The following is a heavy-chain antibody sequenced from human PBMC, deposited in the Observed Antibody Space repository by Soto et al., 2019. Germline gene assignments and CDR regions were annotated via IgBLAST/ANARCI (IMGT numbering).Heavy chain of an antibody. D-gene: IGHD4-17*01. CDR1: GFTVSNNY. CDR2: IYSGGST. CDR3: AALLPTVVTPFQH. Sequence: PGGSLRLSCAASGFTVSNNYISWVRQSPGKGLEWVSLIYSGGSTKYADSVKGRFTISRDNSKNTMYLQMNSLRAEDTAVYYCAALLPTVVTPFQHSGQGTLVTVSS. J-gene: IGHJ1*01. V-gene: IGHV3-66*01.